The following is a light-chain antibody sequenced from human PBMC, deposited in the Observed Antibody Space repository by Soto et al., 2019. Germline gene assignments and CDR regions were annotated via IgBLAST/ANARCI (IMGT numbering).Light chain of an antibody. CDR1: QSLSNSE. V-gene: IGKV3-20*01. CDR2: GAS. Sequence: EIVLTQFPGTLSLSPGERATLSCRASQSLSNSELAWYQQKPGQAPRLLIYGASSRATGIPDRFSGSGSGTEFTLTISSLQPDDFATYYCQQYNSYSGTFGPGTKVDI. CDR3: QQYNSYSGT. J-gene: IGKJ3*01.